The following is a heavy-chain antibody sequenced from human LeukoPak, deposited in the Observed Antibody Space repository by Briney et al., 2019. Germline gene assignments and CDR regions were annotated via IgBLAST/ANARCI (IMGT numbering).Heavy chain of an antibody. CDR3: ARDSGVVAIYGMDV. V-gene: IGHV3-66*01. CDR2: IYGGGST. CDR1: GFTVSSNY. Sequence: GGSLRLSCAASGFTVSSNYMSWVRQAPGKGLEWVSIIYGGGSTYYADSVKGRFTISRDNSKNTLYLQMNSLRAEDTAVYYCARDSGVVAIYGMDVWGQGTTVTVSS. D-gene: IGHD1-26*01. J-gene: IGHJ6*02.